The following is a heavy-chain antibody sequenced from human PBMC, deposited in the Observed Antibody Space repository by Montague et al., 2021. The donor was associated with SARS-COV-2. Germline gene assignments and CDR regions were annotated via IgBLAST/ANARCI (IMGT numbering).Heavy chain of an antibody. Sequence: SRSLSFSASRFTFSDFWMNWVRQAPGKGLEWVADIKHDGSEKSYVDSVKGRFTISRDNAKNSLYLQMNSLRAEGTAVYYCARGSTGWYAIFGHYGMDVWGQGTTVTVSS. CDR3: ARGSTGWYAIFGHYGMDV. CDR2: IKHDGSEK. D-gene: IGHD6-19*01. CDR1: RFTFSDFW. J-gene: IGHJ6*02. V-gene: IGHV3-7*01.